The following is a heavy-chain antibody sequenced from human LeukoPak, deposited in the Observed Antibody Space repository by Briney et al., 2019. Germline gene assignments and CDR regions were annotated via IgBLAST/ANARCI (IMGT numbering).Heavy chain of an antibody. D-gene: IGHD3-16*01. CDR1: GDSVSTNLYY. J-gene: IGHJ4*02. CDR3: ARQGYGRLSFFDH. V-gene: IGHV4-39*01. CDR2: LFHSGTT. Sequence: PSETLSLTCTVSGDSVSTNLYYWGWIRQPPGKGLEWIGNLFHSGTTYYNPSLKSRVSISVDTSKNQFSLKLNSVTAADTAVYYCARQGYGRLSFFDHWGQGTLVTVSS.